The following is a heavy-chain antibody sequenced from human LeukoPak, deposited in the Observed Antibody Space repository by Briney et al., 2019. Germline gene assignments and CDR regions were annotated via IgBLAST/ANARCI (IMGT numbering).Heavy chain of an antibody. CDR3: AREDSSGYYLGFDY. CDR2: INPNSGGT. Sequence: ASVKVSCKASGYTFTGYYMHWVRQAPGQGLEWMGWINPNSGGTNYAQKFQGRVTMTRDTSISTAYMELSRLRSDDTAVYYCAREDSSGYYLGFDYWGQGTLVTVSS. J-gene: IGHJ4*02. CDR1: GYTFTGYY. D-gene: IGHD3-22*01. V-gene: IGHV1-2*02.